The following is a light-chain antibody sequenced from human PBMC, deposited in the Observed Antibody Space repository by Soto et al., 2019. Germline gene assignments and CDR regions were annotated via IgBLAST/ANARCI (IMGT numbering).Light chain of an antibody. V-gene: IGKV3-20*01. Sequence: EFVLTQSPGTLSLSPGERATLSCRASQSVSSSYLAWYQQKPGQAPRPLIYDASSRATGVPDRFSGSGSGTDFTLTIGRLEPEDVAVYYCQQYGSSLRTFGQGTKVDIK. J-gene: IGKJ1*01. CDR2: DAS. CDR1: QSVSSSY. CDR3: QQYGSSLRT.